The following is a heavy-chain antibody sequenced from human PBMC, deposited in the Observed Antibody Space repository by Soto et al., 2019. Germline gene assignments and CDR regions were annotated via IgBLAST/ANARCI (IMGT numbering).Heavy chain of an antibody. V-gene: IGHV1-69*12. J-gene: IGHJ6*02. CDR2: IIPIFGTA. CDR3: AGGRGYCSGGSCYRRSYYYYGMDV. Sequence: QVQLVQSGAEVKKPGSSVKVSCKASGGTLSSYAISWVRQAPGQGLEWMGGIIPIFGTANYAQKFQGRVTITADESTSTAYMELSSLRSEDTAVYYCAGGRGYCSGGSCYRRSYYYYGMDVWGHGTTVTVSS. D-gene: IGHD2-15*01. CDR1: GGTLSSYA.